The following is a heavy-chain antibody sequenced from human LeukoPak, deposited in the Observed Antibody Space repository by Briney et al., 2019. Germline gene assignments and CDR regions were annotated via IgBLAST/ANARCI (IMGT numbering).Heavy chain of an antibody. CDR2: IKSKTDGGTA. D-gene: IGHD3-22*01. CDR1: GFTFTNAW. Sequence: PGGYLRLSCAASGFTFTNAWMSWVRQAPGKGLEWVGRIKSKTDGGTADYAAPVKGRFTISRDDSKNTLYLQMNSLKTEDTAVYYCTKYYYDSSGYLYYFDYWGQGTLVTVSS. V-gene: IGHV3-15*01. CDR3: TKYYYDSSGYLYYFDY. J-gene: IGHJ4*02.